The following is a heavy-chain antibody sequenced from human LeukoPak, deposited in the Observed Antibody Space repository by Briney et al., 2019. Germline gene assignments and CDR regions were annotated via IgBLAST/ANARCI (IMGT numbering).Heavy chain of an antibody. D-gene: IGHD6-19*01. J-gene: IGHJ4*02. CDR1: GFTFDDYA. Sequence: GGCLRLSCAASGFTFDDYAMHWVRQAPGKSLEWVSGISWNSGSIGYADSVKGRFTISRDNAKNSLYLQMNSLRAEDTALYYCAKGIAGCSSGCITNWGQGTLVTVSS. CDR3: AKGIAGCSSGCITN. V-gene: IGHV3-9*01. CDR2: ISWNSGSI.